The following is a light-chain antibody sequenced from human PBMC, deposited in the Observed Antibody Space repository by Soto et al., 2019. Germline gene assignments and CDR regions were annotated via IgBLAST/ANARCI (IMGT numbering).Light chain of an antibody. CDR2: DAS. Sequence: EIVLTQAPATLSLSPVERATLSCRASQSVSSYLAWYQQKPGQAPRLLIYDASNRATGIPARFSGSGSGTDFTLTISSLEPEDFAVYYCQKRSNWPRKFGQGTKVDIK. CDR3: QKRSNWPRK. V-gene: IGKV3-11*01. CDR1: QSVSSY. J-gene: IGKJ1*01.